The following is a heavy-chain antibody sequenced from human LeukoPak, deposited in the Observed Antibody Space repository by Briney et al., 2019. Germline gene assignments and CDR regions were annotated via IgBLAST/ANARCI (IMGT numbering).Heavy chain of an antibody. Sequence: ASVKVSCKASGYTFTGYYMHWVRQAPGQGLEWMGRINPNSGGTNYAQKFQGRVTMTRDTSISTAYMELSRLRSDDTAVHYCARVKCTNGVCRNWFDPWGQGTLVTVSS. J-gene: IGHJ5*02. CDR3: ARVKCTNGVCRNWFDP. D-gene: IGHD2-8*01. CDR2: INPNSGGT. CDR1: GYTFTGYY. V-gene: IGHV1-2*06.